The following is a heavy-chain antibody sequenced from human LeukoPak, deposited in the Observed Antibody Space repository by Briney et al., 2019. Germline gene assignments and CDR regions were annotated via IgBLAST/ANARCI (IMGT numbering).Heavy chain of an antibody. CDR3: AKAPHYDSSGYTYFDY. V-gene: IGHV3-23*01. J-gene: IGHJ4*02. D-gene: IGHD3-22*01. CDR2: ISGSGGST. Sequence: GGSLRLSCAASGFTFSCYAMSWVRQAPGKGLEGVSAISGSGGSTYYADSVKGRFTISRDNSKNTLYLQMNSLRAEDTAVYYCAKAPHYDSSGYTYFDYWGQGTLVTVSS. CDR1: GFTFSCYA.